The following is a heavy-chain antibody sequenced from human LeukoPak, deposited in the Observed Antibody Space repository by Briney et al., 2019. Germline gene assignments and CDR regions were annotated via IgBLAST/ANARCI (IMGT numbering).Heavy chain of an antibody. CDR1: GGSISSGDYY. Sequence: SETLSLTCTVSGGSISSGDYYWSWIRQPPGKGLEWIGYIYYSGSTYYNPSLKSRVTISVDTSKNQFSLKLSSVTAADTAVYYCARYSSGWYLIDYWGQGTLVTVSS. V-gene: IGHV4-30-4*02. D-gene: IGHD6-19*01. CDR3: ARYSSGWYLIDY. J-gene: IGHJ4*02. CDR2: IYYSGST.